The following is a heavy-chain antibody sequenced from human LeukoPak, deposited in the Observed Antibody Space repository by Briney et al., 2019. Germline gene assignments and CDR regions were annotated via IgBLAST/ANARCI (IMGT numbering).Heavy chain of an antibody. CDR1: GYSFTSYC. CDR2: IYPGDSDT. Sequence: GESLKISCKGSGYSFTSYCIGWVLQMPGKGLEWMGIIYPGDSDTRYSPSFQGQVTISADKSISTAYLQWSSLKASDTAMYYCASTIVYYGSGSYYSYWGQGTLVTVSS. J-gene: IGHJ4*02. D-gene: IGHD3-10*01. V-gene: IGHV5-51*01. CDR3: ASTIVYYGSGSYYSY.